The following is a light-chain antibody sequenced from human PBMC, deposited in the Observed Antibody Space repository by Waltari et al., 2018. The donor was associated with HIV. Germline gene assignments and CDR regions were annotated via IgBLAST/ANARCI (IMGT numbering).Light chain of an antibody. CDR1: QSVLYSSNNKNY. CDR2: WGS. V-gene: IGKV4-1*01. Sequence: DIVMTQSPDSLAVSLGERATINCKSSQSVLYSSNNKNYLAWYQQKPGQPPKLLIYWGSTREAGVPDRFSGSGSGTDFTLSSSSQQAEEVAVYFCQQNYSTPPTTFGQGTRLEIK. CDR3: QQNYSTPPTT. J-gene: IGKJ5*01.